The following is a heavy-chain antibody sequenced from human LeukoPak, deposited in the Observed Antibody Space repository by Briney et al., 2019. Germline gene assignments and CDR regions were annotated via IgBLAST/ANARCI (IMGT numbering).Heavy chain of an antibody. J-gene: IGHJ3*02. CDR2: IDPDSGGT. V-gene: IGHV1-2*02. CDR3: AREYYDTSGRKHAFNI. Sequence: GASVKVSCKASGYSFVDYYMHWVRQAPGQGLEWVGCIDPDSGGTKYGQKVQGRVTMTRETSITTAYMEVTRLRSDDTAVYYCAREYYDTSGRKHAFNIWGQGTMVTVSS. D-gene: IGHD3-22*01. CDR1: GYSFVDYY.